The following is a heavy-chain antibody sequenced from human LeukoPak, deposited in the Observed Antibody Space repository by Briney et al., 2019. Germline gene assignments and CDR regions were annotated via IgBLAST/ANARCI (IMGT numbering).Heavy chain of an antibody. V-gene: IGHV3-30*18. J-gene: IGHJ4*02. CDR3: AKAGDVDY. CDR2: ISYDGSNK. Sequence: GGSLRLSCAASGFTFSSYGMHWVRQAPSKGLEWVAVISYDGSNKYYADSVKGRFTISRDNSKNTLYLQMNSLRAEDTAVYYCAKAGDVDYWGQGTLVTVSS. D-gene: IGHD7-27*01. CDR1: GFTFSSYG.